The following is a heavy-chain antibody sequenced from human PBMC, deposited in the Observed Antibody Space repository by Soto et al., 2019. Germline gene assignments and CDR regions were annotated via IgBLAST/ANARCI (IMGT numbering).Heavy chain of an antibody. CDR3: ARALASLETGYNYYYGMDV. D-gene: IGHD3-9*01. Sequence: SETLSLTCAVYGGSFSGYYWSWIRQPPGKGLGWIGEINHSGSTNYNPSLKSRVTISVDTSKNQFSLKLSSVTAADTAVYYCARALASLETGYNYYYGMDVWGQGTTVTVSS. J-gene: IGHJ6*02. CDR2: INHSGST. CDR1: GGSFSGYY. V-gene: IGHV4-34*01.